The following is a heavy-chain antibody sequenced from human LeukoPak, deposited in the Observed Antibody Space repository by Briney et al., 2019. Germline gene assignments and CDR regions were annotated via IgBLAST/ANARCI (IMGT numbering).Heavy chain of an antibody. CDR1: GGSISSYY. V-gene: IGHV4-59*01. CDR2: IYYSGST. CDR3: ARGGGRFDY. J-gene: IGHJ4*02. Sequence: PSETLSLTCTVSGGSISSYYWSWIRQPPGKGLEWTGYIYYSGSTNYNPSLKSRVTISVDTSKNQFSLKLSSVTAADTAVYYCARGGGRFDYWGQGTLVTVSS. D-gene: IGHD1-26*01.